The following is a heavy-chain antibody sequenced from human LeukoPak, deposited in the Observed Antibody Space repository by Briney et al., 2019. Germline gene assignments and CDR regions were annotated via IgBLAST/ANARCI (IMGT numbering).Heavy chain of an antibody. CDR1: GLTFSSYW. Sequence: PGGSLRLSCAASGLTFSSYWMHWVRQVPGKGLVWVSRIKRDGSGTSYADSVQGRFTISRDNAKNTLYLQMNSLRAEDTAVYYCARKGDGYNSIDYWGQGTLVTVS. CDR3: ARKGDGYNSIDY. J-gene: IGHJ4*02. D-gene: IGHD5-24*01. CDR2: IKRDGSGT. V-gene: IGHV3-74*01.